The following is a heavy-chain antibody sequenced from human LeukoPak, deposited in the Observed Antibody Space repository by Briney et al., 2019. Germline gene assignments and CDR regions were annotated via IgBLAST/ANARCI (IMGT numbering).Heavy chain of an antibody. CDR1: GFTVSSKY. D-gene: IGHD5-24*01. Sequence: PGGSRRLSCAASGFTVSSKYMSWVRQTPGKGLEWVSLIYTGGTTYYADSVKGRFTISRDNSENTLYLQMNSLTTEDTAVYYCARVRSGWLQPLSNSLYEFDYWGQGTLVTVSS. V-gene: IGHV3-66*02. CDR3: ARVRSGWLQPLSNSLYEFDY. J-gene: IGHJ4*02. CDR2: IYTGGTT.